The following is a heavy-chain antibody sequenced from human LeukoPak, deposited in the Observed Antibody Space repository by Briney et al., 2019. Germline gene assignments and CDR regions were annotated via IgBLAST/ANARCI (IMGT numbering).Heavy chain of an antibody. V-gene: IGHV3-23*01. D-gene: IGHD6-19*01. J-gene: IGHJ4*02. CDR1: GFTFNSYA. CDR2: ISGDGGVT. Sequence: PGGSLRLSCAASGFTFNSYAMSWVRQAPEKGLEWVSSISGDGGVTYYADSVKGRFTISRDNSKNTLYVQMNSLRAEDTAVYYCAAGGVRVAVAGTYDYWGQGTLVTVSS. CDR3: AAGGVRVAVAGTYDY.